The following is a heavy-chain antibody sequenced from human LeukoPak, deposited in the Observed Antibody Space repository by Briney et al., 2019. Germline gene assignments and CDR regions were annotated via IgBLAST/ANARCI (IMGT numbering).Heavy chain of an antibody. CDR1: GGSISIYY. CDR2: IYDSGST. CDR3: ASLTTAEAFDI. V-gene: IGHV4-59*01. D-gene: IGHD3-22*01. J-gene: IGHJ3*02. Sequence: PSETLSLTCTVSGGSISIYYWSWIRQPPGKGLEWIGYIYDSGSTNYNPSLKSRVTISVDTSKNQFSLKLSSVTAADTAVYYCASLTTAEAFDIWGQGTMLTVSS.